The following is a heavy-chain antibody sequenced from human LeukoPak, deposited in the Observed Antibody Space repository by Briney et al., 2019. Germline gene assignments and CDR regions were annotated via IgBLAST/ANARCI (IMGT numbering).Heavy chain of an antibody. CDR1: GVSISSHY. Sequence: RASETLSLTCTVSGVSISSHYWSWLRQPPGKGLEWIGYIYYSGSTNYNPSLKSRVTISVDTSKNQFSLKLSSVTAADTAVYYCARGAGQQLVPFDCWGQGTLVTVSS. J-gene: IGHJ4*02. CDR3: ARGAGQQLVPFDC. D-gene: IGHD6-13*01. V-gene: IGHV4-59*11. CDR2: IYYSGST.